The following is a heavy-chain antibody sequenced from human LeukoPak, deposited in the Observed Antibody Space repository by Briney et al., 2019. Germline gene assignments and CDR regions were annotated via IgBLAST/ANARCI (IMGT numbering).Heavy chain of an antibody. Sequence: SSETLSLTCTVSGGSINSGNYYWSWMRQPAGKGLEWIGRIHIGGSTTYNPSLRSRVTISIDTSNNQFSLRLSSVTAADTAVYYCVGLRFLEWTPTRIFDYWGQGTLVTVSS. J-gene: IGHJ4*02. CDR1: GGSINSGNYY. CDR3: VGLRFLEWTPTRIFDY. V-gene: IGHV4-61*02. D-gene: IGHD3-3*01. CDR2: IHIGGST.